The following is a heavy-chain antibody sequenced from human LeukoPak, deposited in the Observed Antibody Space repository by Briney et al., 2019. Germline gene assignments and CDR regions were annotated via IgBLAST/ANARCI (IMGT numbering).Heavy chain of an antibody. CDR2: IYSGGST. V-gene: IGHV3-53*01. CDR1: GFTVSSNY. J-gene: IGHJ3*02. Sequence: GGSLRLSCAASGFTVSSNYMSWVRQAPGKGLEWVSVIYSGGSTYYADSVKGRFTISRDNSKNTLYLQMNSLRAEDTAVYNCARGYGDYVTAFDIWGQGTMVTVSS. D-gene: IGHD4-17*01. CDR3: ARGYGDYVTAFDI.